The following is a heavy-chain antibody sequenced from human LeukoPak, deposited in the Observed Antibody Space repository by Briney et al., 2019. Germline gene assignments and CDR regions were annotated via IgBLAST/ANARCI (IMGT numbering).Heavy chain of an antibody. D-gene: IGHD5-12*01. J-gene: IGHJ4*02. V-gene: IGHV1-18*01. Sequence: GGSLRLSCAASGFTFTSYGISWVRQAPGQGLEWMGWISAYNGNTNYAQKLQGRVTMTTDTSTSTAYMELRSLRSDDTAVYYCARDAPDRGYSGYGGGYWGQGTLVTVSS. CDR1: GFTFTSYG. CDR3: ARDAPDRGYSGYGGGY. CDR2: ISAYNGNT.